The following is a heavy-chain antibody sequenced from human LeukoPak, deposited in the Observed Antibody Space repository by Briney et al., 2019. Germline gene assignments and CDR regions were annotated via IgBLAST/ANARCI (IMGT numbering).Heavy chain of an antibody. CDR1: GDSVSSNSAA. CDR2: TYYRSKWYN. Sequence: SQTLSPTCAISGDSVSSNSAAWNWIRQSPSRGLEWLGRTYYRSKWYNDYAVSVKSRITINPDTSKNQFSLQLNSVTPEDTAVYYCARSHMGYYDNSGYYNPLFDYWGQGTLVTVSS. J-gene: IGHJ4*02. D-gene: IGHD3-22*01. V-gene: IGHV6-1*01. CDR3: ARSHMGYYDNSGYYNPLFDY.